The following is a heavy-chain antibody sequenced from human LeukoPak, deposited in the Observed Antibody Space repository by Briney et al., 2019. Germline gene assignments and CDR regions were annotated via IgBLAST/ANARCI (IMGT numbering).Heavy chain of an antibody. J-gene: IGHJ4*02. Sequence: GGSLRLSCAASGFTFSSYAMSWVRQAPGKGLEWVSAISGSGGSTYYADSVKGRFTISRDNSKNTLYLQMNSLRAEDTAVYYCAKSVFDWLHKEVWLDYWGQGTLVTVSS. CDR1: GFTFSSYA. CDR2: ISGSGGST. D-gene: IGHD3-9*01. V-gene: IGHV3-23*01. CDR3: AKSVFDWLHKEVWLDY.